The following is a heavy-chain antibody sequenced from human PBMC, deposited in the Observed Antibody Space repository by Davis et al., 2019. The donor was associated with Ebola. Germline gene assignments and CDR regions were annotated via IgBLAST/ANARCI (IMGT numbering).Heavy chain of an antibody. CDR3: AREDGYLIDY. Sequence: MPSETLSLTCAVYGGSFSSYYWSWIRQPPRKGLEWIGEINHSGSTNYNPSLKSRVTISVDTSKNQFSLKLSSVTAADTAVYYCAREDGYLIDYWGQGTLVTVSP. CDR2: INHSGST. CDR1: GGSFSSYY. J-gene: IGHJ4*02. V-gene: IGHV4-34*01. D-gene: IGHD5-24*01.